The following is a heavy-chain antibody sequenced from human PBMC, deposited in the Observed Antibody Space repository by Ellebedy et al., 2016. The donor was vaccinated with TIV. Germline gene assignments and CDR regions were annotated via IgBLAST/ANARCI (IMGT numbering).Heavy chain of an antibody. CDR1: GFTFSSHW. Sequence: GESLKISCAASGFTFSSHWMHWVRQAPGKGLVWVSRINGDGGGTTYADSVKGRFTISRDNAKNTLYLQMNSLRAEDTAFYYCARKSASDYFGDYDYWGQGTLVTVSS. J-gene: IGHJ4*02. CDR2: INGDGGGT. D-gene: IGHD4-17*01. V-gene: IGHV3-74*01. CDR3: ARKSASDYFGDYDY.